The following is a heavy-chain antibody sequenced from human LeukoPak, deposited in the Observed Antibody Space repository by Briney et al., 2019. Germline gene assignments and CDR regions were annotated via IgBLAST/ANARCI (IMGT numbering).Heavy chain of an antibody. V-gene: IGHV5-51*01. CDR2: IFLGDSDT. Sequence: ESLNISCKGIVDKISTYWIGWVRQMPGKGLEWMGRIFLGDSDTRYSPSFQGRVTLSADKSASTAYLQWSSLKASTPAIYYCARRKFDSSGSAFFYYWGRGALVTVSS. CDR3: ARRKFDSSGSAFFYY. J-gene: IGHJ4*02. CDR1: VDKISTYW. D-gene: IGHD3-22*01.